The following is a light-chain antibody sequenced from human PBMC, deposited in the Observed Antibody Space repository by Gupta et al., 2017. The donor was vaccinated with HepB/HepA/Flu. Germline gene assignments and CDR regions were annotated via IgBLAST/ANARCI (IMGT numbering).Light chain of an antibody. V-gene: IGLV10-54*01. J-gene: IGLJ3*02. CDR3: SAWDTSPSGWV. Sequence: LTQPPSVAKDLSPPATLTFTGNIHNVGGKGAAWLQKHQGHPPKLLSYRNNNRPSGISERFSASMSGNTASLTITGLQPEDESDYYCSAWDTSPSGWVFGGGTKLSGL. CDR2: RNN. CDR1: IHNVGGKG.